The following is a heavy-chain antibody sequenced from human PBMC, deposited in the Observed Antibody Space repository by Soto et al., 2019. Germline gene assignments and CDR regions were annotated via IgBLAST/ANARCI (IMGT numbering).Heavy chain of an antibody. D-gene: IGHD3-22*01. CDR3: ALDDSSGYLVAY. J-gene: IGHJ4*02. V-gene: IGHV1-69*13. CDR1: GGTLSSYA. Sequence: SVKVSCKASGGTLSSYAISWVRQAPGQGLEWMGGIIPIFGTANYAQKFQGRVTITADESTSTAYMELSSLRSEDTAVYYCALDDSSGYLVAYWGQGTLVTVSS. CDR2: IIPIFGTA.